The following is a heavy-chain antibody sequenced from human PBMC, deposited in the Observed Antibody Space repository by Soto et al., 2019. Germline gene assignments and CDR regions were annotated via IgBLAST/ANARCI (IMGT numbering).Heavy chain of an antibody. CDR3: ERGSFSSGYPNDAFDI. J-gene: IGHJ3*02. CDR1: GFTFSSYA. CDR2: ISYDGSNT. Sequence: QVKLVESGGGVFQPGRSLRLSCAASGFTFSSYAMHWVCQAPGKGLERAAVISYDGSNTYYADSVKGRFTISRDTSKNTLYLQMNSMRAEDTAVYYCERGSFSSGYPNDAFDIWGQGTMVTVSS. V-gene: IGHV3-30-3*01. D-gene: IGHD3-22*01.